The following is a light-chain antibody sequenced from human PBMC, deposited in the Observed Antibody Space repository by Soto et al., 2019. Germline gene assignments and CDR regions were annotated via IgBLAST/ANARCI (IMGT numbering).Light chain of an antibody. CDR1: QSVSSN. CDR2: GAS. CDR3: HHYNSWPYT. J-gene: IGKJ2*01. Sequence: ENVLTQSPGTLSLSPGERATLSCRASQSVSSNFLAWYQQKPGQAPRLLIYGASTRAPGFPARFSGSGSGTEFTLTISSLQSEDFAVYYCHHYNSWPYTFGQGTKVDIK. V-gene: IGKV3-15*01.